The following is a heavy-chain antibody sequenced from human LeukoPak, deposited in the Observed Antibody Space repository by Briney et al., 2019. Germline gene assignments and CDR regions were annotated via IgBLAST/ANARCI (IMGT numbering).Heavy chain of an antibody. CDR3: ARDRWLQSQRYFDY. J-gene: IGHJ4*02. CDR2: ISGSGGST. CDR1: GFTFSSYG. D-gene: IGHD5-24*01. Sequence: GGSLRLSCAASGFTFSSYGMSWVRQAPGKGLEWVSAISGSGGSTYYADSVKGRFTISRDNAKNSLYLQMDSLRAEDTAVYYCARDRWLQSQRYFDYWGQGILVTVSS. V-gene: IGHV3-23*01.